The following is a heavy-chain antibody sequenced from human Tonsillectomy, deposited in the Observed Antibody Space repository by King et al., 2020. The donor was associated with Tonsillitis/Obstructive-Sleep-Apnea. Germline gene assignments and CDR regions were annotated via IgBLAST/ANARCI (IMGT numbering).Heavy chain of an antibody. Sequence: VQLVESGGGLVQPGGSQRLSCRVSGFTFGTYWMSWVRQAPGKGLEWVANIKQDGSEKYYVDSVKGRFTISRDNAKNALFLQLNSLRAEDTAVYYCVREPGYSSGWDSPASDLWGQGTLVTVSS. J-gene: IGHJ3*01. D-gene: IGHD6-19*01. CDR3: VREPGYSSGWDSPASDL. V-gene: IGHV3-7*03. CDR1: GFTFGTYW. CDR2: IKQDGSEK.